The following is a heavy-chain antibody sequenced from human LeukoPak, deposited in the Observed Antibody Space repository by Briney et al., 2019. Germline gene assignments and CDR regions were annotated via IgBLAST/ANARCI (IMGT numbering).Heavy chain of an antibody. J-gene: IGHJ4*02. V-gene: IGHV3-48*01. Sequence: TGGSLRLSCAASEFTFSSYSMNWVRQAPGKGLEWVSYITNSGNSKSYADSVKGRFTISRDNTKNSLYLQMNSLRAEDTAVYYCARDLTYYDSSGPYDYWGQGTLVTVSS. CDR3: ARDLTYYDSSGPYDY. CDR2: ITNSGNSK. CDR1: EFTFSSYS. D-gene: IGHD3-22*01.